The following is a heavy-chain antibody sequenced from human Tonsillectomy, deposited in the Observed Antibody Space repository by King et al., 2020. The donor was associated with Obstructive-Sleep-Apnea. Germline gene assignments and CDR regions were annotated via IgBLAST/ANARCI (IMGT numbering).Heavy chain of an antibody. J-gene: IGHJ3*02. CDR1: VGSISSSSYY. Sequence: QLQESGPGLVKPSETLSRTCTVSVGSISSSSYYWGWIRQPPGKGLEWIGSVYYCGRTYYNPSLKIRVTISVDQSQNHFSLKLSSVTAADTAVYYCARPAQVSDAFDIWGQGKMVTVSS. V-gene: IGHV4-39*01. CDR2: VYYCGRT. D-gene: IGHD1-14*01. CDR3: ARPAQVSDAFDI.